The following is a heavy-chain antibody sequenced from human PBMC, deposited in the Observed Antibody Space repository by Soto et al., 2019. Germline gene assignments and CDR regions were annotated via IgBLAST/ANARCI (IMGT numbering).Heavy chain of an antibody. D-gene: IGHD3-3*01. CDR2: IDYSGTI. V-gene: IGHV4-39*01. CDR1: GGSISSSPYA. J-gene: IGHJ4*02. CDR3: ARHVHNQGYEYYFDS. Sequence: QLQLQESGPGLVKPSETLSLTCNASGGSISSSPYAWGWIRQSPGKGLEWIGTIDYSGTIYYNPSLKSRITISVDTSKNQISLRLSSVTAADTAVYYCARHVHNQGYEYYFDSWGQGTLFTVSS.